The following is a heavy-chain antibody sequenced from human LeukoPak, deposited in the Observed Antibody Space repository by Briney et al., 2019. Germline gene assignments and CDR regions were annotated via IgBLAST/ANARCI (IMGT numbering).Heavy chain of an antibody. J-gene: IGHJ4*02. CDR3: ARVQVDTANIDY. D-gene: IGHD5-18*01. V-gene: IGHV4-39*07. CDR2: IYYSGST. Sequence: SETLSLTCTVSGGSISSSSYYWGWIRQPPGKGLEWIGSIYYSGSTYYNPSLKSRVTISVDTSKNQFSLKLSSVTAADTAVYYCARVQVDTANIDYWGQGTLVTVSS. CDR1: GGSISSSSYY.